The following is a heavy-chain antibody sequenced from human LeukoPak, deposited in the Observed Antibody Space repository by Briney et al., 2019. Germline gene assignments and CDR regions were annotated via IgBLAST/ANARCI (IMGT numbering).Heavy chain of an antibody. D-gene: IGHD2/OR15-2a*01. V-gene: IGHV4-59*01. Sequence: SETLSLTCTVSGGSISSYYWSWLRQPPGKGLEWIGYIYYSGSTNYNPSLKSRVTISVDTSKNQFSLKLSSVTAADTAVYYCARDFLARAFDIWGQGTMVTVSS. CDR1: GGSISSYY. CDR3: ARDFLARAFDI. CDR2: IYYSGST. J-gene: IGHJ3*02.